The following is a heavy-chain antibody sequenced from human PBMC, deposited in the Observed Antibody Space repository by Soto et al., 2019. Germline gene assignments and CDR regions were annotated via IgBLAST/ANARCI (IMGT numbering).Heavy chain of an antibody. Sequence: QVQLVESGGGVVQPGRSLRLSCTASGFTFSSYAMHWVRQAPGKGLEWVAVISYDGSNKYYADSVKGRFTISRDNSKNTRFRQMNSLRAEDTAVYYCARPDYGSGSYPDYWGQGTLVTVSS. D-gene: IGHD3-10*01. CDR1: GFTFSSYA. V-gene: IGHV3-30-3*01. J-gene: IGHJ4*02. CDR2: ISYDGSNK. CDR3: ARPDYGSGSYPDY.